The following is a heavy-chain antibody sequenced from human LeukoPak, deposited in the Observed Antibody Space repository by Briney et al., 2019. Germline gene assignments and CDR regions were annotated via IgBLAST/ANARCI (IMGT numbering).Heavy chain of an antibody. D-gene: IGHD1-7*01. V-gene: IGHV4-59*12. CDR1: GDSISSYY. J-gene: IGHJ4*02. CDR3: ARDTGWNYPFDY. Sequence: SETLSLTCTVSGDSISSYYWSWIRQPPGKGLEWIGYIYYSGGTDYNPSLKSRVTISVDTSKNQFSLKLRSVTAADTAVYYCARDTGWNYPFDYWGQGTLVTVSS. CDR2: IYYSGGT.